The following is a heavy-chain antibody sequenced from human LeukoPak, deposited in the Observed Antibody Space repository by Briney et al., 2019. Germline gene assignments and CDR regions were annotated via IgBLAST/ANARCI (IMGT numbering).Heavy chain of an antibody. CDR2: IYSGGTT. J-gene: IGHJ4*02. D-gene: IGHD2-8*01. CDR1: GFTVSSKY. V-gene: IGHV3-66*01. Sequence: GGSLRLSCAASGFTVSSKYMSWVRQAPGKGLEWVSVIYSGGTTYYADSVKGRFTISRDNSKNTLYLQMNSLRAEDTAVYYCASSAYAMFDYWGQGTLVTASS. CDR3: ASSAYAMFDY.